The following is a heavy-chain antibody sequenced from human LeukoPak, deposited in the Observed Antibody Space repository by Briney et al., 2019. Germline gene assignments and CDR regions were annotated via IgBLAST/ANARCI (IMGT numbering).Heavy chain of an antibody. CDR1: GFTFSSYA. J-gene: IGHJ6*03. Sequence: GGSLRLSCAASGFTFSSYAMHWVRQAPGKGLEWVAVISYDGSNKYYADSVKGRFTISRDNSKNTLYLQMNSLRAEDTAVYYCARDHYDFWSGPRPYYYYYMDVWGKGTTVTVSS. CDR3: ARDHYDFWSGPRPYYYYYMDV. D-gene: IGHD3-3*01. V-gene: IGHV3-30-3*01. CDR2: ISYDGSNK.